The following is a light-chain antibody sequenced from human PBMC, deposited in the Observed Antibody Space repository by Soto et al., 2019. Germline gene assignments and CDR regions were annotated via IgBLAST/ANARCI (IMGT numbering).Light chain of an antibody. Sequence: DIQLTQSPSTLSASVGDRVTITCRASQSISSWLAWYQQKPGKAPKFLIYKTSNLESGVPSRFSGSGSGTEFTLTISSLQPDDFATSYGQYYNNYCWTFGQGTKVEIK. CDR3: QYYNNYCWT. CDR2: KTS. J-gene: IGKJ1*01. CDR1: QSISSW. V-gene: IGKV1-5*03.